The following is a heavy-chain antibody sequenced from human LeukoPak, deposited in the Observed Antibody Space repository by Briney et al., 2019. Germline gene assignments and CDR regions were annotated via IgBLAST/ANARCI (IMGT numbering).Heavy chain of an antibody. V-gene: IGHV3-53*01. CDR1: GFTVSSNF. Sequence: PGGSLRLSCAVSGFTVSSNFMSWVRQAPGKGLQSVSIMYSGGSTDYADSVRGRFSISRDSSQNTVSLQMNSLRVEDTAVYYCARGGGSGWPLDKWGQGTLVTVSS. D-gene: IGHD6-19*01. J-gene: IGHJ4*02. CDR3: ARGGGSGWPLDK. CDR2: MYSGGST.